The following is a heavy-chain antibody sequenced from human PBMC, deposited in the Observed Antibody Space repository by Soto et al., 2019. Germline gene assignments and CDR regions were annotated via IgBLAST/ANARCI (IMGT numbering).Heavy chain of an antibody. J-gene: IGHJ6*01. Sequence: SETLSRTCTLGRSCISSHYCSWIQRPPGKGLEWIGYIYYSGSTNYNPSHKSRVTISVDTSKNQFSLKLSSVTAADTAVYYCARAYSSSWSIYYYYGMDVWGERTTVTVS. V-gene: IGHV4-59*11. CDR1: RSCISSHY. D-gene: IGHD6-13*01. CDR3: ARAYSSSWSIYYYYGMDV. CDR2: IYYSGST.